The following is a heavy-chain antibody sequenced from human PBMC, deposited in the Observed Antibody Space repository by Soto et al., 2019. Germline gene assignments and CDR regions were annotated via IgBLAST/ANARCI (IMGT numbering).Heavy chain of an antibody. CDR3: ARLGSGWYFRAFDI. D-gene: IGHD6-19*01. V-gene: IGHV3-7*01. Sequence: GGSLRLSCAASGFTFSSYWMSWVRQAPGKGLEWVANIRQDGSEKYYGDSVKGRFTISRDNAKNSLYLQMNSLRAEDTAVYYCARLGSGWYFRAFDIWGQGTMVTVSS. J-gene: IGHJ3*02. CDR2: IRQDGSEK. CDR1: GFTFSSYW.